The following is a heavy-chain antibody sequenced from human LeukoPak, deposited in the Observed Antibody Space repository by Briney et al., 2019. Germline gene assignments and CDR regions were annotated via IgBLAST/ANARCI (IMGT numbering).Heavy chain of an antibody. Sequence: QPGGSLRLSCAASGFTFSSYWMNWARQAPGKGLEWVASINHNGNVNYYVDSVKGRFTISRDNAKNSLYLQMSNLRAEDTAVYYCTTDLTDRGTATAPRGYWGQGTLVTVSS. CDR2: INHNGNVN. J-gene: IGHJ4*02. V-gene: IGHV3-7*03. CDR3: TTDLTDRGTATAPRGY. D-gene: IGHD2-21*02. CDR1: GFTFSSYW.